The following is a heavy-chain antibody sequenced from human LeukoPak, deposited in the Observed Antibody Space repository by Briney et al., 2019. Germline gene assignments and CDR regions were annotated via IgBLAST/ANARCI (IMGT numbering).Heavy chain of an antibody. CDR2: IIPIFGTA. D-gene: IGHD4-23*01. Sequence: SVKVSCKASGGTFSSYAISWVRQAPGQGLDWMGGIIPIFGTANYAQKFQGRVTITTDESTSTAYMELSSLRSEDTAVYYCARDEGLYGGKELGVYWGQGTLVTVSS. V-gene: IGHV1-69*05. J-gene: IGHJ4*02. CDR1: GGTFSSYA. CDR3: ARDEGLYGGKELGVY.